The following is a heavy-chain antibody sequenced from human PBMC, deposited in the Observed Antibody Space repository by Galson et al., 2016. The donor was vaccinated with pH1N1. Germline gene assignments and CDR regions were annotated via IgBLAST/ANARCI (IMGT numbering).Heavy chain of an antibody. J-gene: IGHJ4*02. CDR1: GGSVGSDCY. V-gene: IGHV4-39*01. D-gene: IGHD4-17*01. CDR3: ARPSRNFGDYAY. Sequence: ETLSLTCSVSGGSVGSDCYWGWIRQPPGKGLEWIGRIYYSGSTYYNPSLRGRVTISMDTSRNQLSLMLTSVTAADTAVYYCARPSRNFGDYAYWGQGTLVAVSS. CDR2: IYYSGST.